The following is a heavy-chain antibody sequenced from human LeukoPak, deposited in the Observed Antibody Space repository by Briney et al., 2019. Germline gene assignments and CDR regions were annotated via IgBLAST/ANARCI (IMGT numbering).Heavy chain of an antibody. CDR1: GFTFSSYA. V-gene: IGHV3-23*01. Sequence: PGGSLRLSCAASGFTFSSYAMSWVRQAPGKGLEWVSAISGSGGSTYYADSVKGRFTISRDNSKNTLYLQMNSLRAEDTAVYYCAKGRGGVLSRAEFDPWGQGTLVTVSS. D-gene: IGHD2-8*02. CDR3: AKGRGGVLSRAEFDP. J-gene: IGHJ5*02. CDR2: ISGSGGST.